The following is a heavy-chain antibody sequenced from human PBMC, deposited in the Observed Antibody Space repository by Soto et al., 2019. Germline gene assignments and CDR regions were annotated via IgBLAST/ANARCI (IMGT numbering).Heavy chain of an antibody. CDR2: INHSGST. CDR3: MTGSMTIGVVYYYYSYQAV. V-gene: IGHV4-34*01. J-gene: IGHJ6*03. Sequence: SETLSLTCAVYGGSFSGYYWSWIRQPPGKGLEWIGEINHSGSTNYNPSLKSRGTIAVDTSKNQFSLKLSSVTAADTAAYYCMTGSMTIGVVYYYYSYQAVWAKRTKVTVSS. D-gene: IGHD3-9*01. CDR1: GGSFSGYY.